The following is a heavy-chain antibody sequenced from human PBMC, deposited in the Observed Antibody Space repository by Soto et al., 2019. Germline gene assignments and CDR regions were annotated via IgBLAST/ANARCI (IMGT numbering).Heavy chain of an antibody. V-gene: IGHV3-64*01. D-gene: IGHD6-6*01. CDR1: GFTLSGYA. CDR3: ARRARPDFYYMDG. J-gene: IGHJ6*03. CDR2: ISSNGVGT. Sequence: EVQLAESGGGLAQPGGSLRLSCAASGFTLSGYAMDWVRQAPGKGLEYVSGISSNGVGTYYANSVQGRFTISRDNSKNTVYLHMGSLRPEDMAVYYCARRARPDFYYMDGWGKGTTVTVSS.